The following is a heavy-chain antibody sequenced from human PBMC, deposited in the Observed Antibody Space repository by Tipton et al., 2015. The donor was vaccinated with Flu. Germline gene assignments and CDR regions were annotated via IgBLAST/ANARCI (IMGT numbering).Heavy chain of an antibody. CDR1: GGSISSSSYY. CDR3: ARDRGSSGWSDY. Sequence: TLSLTCTVSGGSISSSSYYWGWIRQPPGKGLEWIGSIYYSGSTYYNSSLKSRVAISVDTSKNQFALKLSSVTAADTAVYYCARDRGSSGWSDYWGQGTLVTVSS. V-gene: IGHV4-39*06. D-gene: IGHD6-19*01. CDR2: IYYSGST. J-gene: IGHJ4*02.